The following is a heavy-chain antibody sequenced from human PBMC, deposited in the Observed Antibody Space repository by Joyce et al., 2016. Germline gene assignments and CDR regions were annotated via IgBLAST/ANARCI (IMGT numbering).Heavy chain of an antibody. CDR2: IYHSGNT. CDR3: ARAPRGPGYFDS. J-gene: IGHJ4*02. Sequence: QLLLQESGPVLVKTSQSLSLTCAVSGDSFTTGGYAWNWFRQPPGKGLEWIGDIYHSGNTHFTPSLESRVTISLDRSKAQFARKLSSVTAADTAVYYCARAPRGPGYFDSWGQGTLVTVSS. D-gene: IGHD3-10*01. CDR1: GDSFTTGGYA. V-gene: IGHV4-30-2*01.